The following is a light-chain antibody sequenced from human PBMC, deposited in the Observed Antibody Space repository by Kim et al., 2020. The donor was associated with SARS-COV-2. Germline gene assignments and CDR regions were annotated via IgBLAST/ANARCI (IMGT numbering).Light chain of an antibody. CDR1: SSDVGGYNY. CDR2: DVS. J-gene: IGLJ3*02. V-gene: IGLV2-14*03. CDR3: SSYTSSSTLWV. Sequence: QSALTQPASVSGSPGQSITISCTGTSSDVGGYNYVSWYQQHPGKAPKLMIYDVSNRHSGVSNRFSGSKSGNTASLTISGLQAEDEADYYCSSYTSSSTLWVFGGGTQLTVL.